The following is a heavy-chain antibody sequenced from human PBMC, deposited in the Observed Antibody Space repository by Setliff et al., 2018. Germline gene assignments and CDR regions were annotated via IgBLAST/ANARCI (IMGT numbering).Heavy chain of an antibody. D-gene: IGHD4-17*01. Sequence: GGSLRLSCAASGFTFSSYGMHWVRQAPGKGLEWVAVIWYDGSNKYYADSVKGRFTISRDNSKNTLYLQMNSLRAEDTAVYYCAKVYRDYGNSVDAFDVWGQGTMVTVSS. CDR1: GFTFSSYG. J-gene: IGHJ3*01. CDR2: IWYDGSNK. CDR3: AKVYRDYGNSVDAFDV. V-gene: IGHV3-33*06.